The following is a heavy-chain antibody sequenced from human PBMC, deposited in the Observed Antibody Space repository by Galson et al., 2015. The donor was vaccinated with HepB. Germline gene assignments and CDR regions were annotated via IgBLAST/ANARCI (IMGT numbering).Heavy chain of an antibody. Sequence: SLRLSCAASGFTFSAYSMNWVRQAPGKGLEWVAVISYDGSNKYYADSVKGRFTISRDNSKNTLYLQMNSLRAEDTAVYYCAKIRTLDYLDAFDIWGQGTMVTVSS. CDR2: ISYDGSNK. CDR1: GFTFSAYS. V-gene: IGHV3-30*18. J-gene: IGHJ3*02. D-gene: IGHD1-1*01. CDR3: AKIRTLDYLDAFDI.